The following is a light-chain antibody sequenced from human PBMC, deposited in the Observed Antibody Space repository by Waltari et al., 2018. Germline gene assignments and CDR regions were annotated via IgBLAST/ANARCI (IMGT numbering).Light chain of an antibody. Sequence: SYELTQPPAVSVSPGQTARITCSGDALPKHYTYWYQQKPGQAPVMVIYKDTERPSEIPERFSGSRSGTTVTLTISGVQAEDEADYYCQSADSSDSYGRVGGGTKLSVL. CDR1: ALPKHY. J-gene: IGLJ2*01. CDR2: KDT. CDR3: QSADSSDSYGR. V-gene: IGLV3-25*03.